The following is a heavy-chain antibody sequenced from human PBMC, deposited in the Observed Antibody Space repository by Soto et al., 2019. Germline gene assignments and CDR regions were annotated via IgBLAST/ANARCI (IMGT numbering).Heavy chain of an antibody. CDR1: GYTFTSYD. CDR3: ARGHPTQQWLVRLIEY. CDR2: MNPNSGNT. Sequence: ASVKVSCKASGYTFTSYDINWVRQATGQGLEWMGWMNPNSGNTGYAQKFQGRVTMTRNTSISTAYMQLSSLRSEDTAVYYCARGHPTQQWLVRLIEYWGQGTLVTVSS. J-gene: IGHJ4*02. D-gene: IGHD6-19*01. V-gene: IGHV1-8*01.